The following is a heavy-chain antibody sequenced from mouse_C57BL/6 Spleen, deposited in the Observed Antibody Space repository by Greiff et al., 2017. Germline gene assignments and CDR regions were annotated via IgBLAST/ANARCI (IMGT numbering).Heavy chain of an antibody. D-gene: IGHD1-1*01. CDR1: GYTFTDYE. J-gene: IGHJ2*01. V-gene: IGHV1-15*01. Sequence: QVQLQQSGAELVRPGASVTLSCKASGYTFTDYEMHWVKQTPVHGLEWIGAIDPGTGGTAYNQKFKGKAILTADTSSSTAYMELLSLTSEDSAVYDCTRSCSSSWDYWGQGTTLTVSS. CDR2: IDPGTGGT. CDR3: TRSCSSSWDY.